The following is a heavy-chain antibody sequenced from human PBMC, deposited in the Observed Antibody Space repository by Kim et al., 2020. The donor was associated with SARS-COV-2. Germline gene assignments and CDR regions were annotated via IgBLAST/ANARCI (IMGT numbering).Heavy chain of an antibody. CDR1: GYTLTELS. V-gene: IGHV1-24*01. CDR3: ATDHPGIAAAGIYWYFDL. Sequence: ASVKVSCKVSGYTLTELSMHWVRQAPGKGLEWMGGFDPEDGETIYAQKFQGRVTMTEDTSTDTAYMELSSLRSEDTAVYYCATDHPGIAAAGIYWYFDLWGRGTLVTVSS. CDR2: FDPEDGET. J-gene: IGHJ2*01. D-gene: IGHD6-13*01.